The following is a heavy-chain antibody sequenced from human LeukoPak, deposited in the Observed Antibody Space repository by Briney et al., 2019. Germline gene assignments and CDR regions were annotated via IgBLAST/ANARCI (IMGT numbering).Heavy chain of an antibody. CDR2: IKQDGSEK. J-gene: IGHJ3*02. D-gene: IGHD5-12*01. CDR3: AREGYTGAFDI. Sequence: GGSLRLSCAASGFTFSNDWMSWVRQAPGKGLEWVANIKQDGSEKYYVDSVKGRFTISRDNAKNSLYLQLSSLRAEDTAVYYCAREGYTGAFDIWGQGTMVTVSS. V-gene: IGHV3-7*01. CDR1: GFTFSNDW.